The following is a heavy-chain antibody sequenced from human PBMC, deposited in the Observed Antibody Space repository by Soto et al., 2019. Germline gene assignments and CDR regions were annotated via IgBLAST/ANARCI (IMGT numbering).Heavy chain of an antibody. Sequence: GEYLRLSCAASGFIFSSYAMSWVRQAPGKELEWVSAISGSGGSTYYADSVKGRFTISRDSAKNTLYLQMNSLRAEDTAVYYCAIDCSGSSYHQDHKYV. D-gene: IGHD2-15*01. CDR2: ISGSGGST. V-gene: IGHV3-23*01. CDR1: GFIFSSYA. CDR3: AIDCSGSSYHQDHKYV. J-gene: IGHJ6*01.